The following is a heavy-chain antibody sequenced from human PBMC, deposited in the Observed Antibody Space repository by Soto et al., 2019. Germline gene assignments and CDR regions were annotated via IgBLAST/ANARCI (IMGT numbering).Heavy chain of an antibody. CDR2: ISSSSSYI. J-gene: IGHJ5*02. CDR1: GFTFSSYS. Sequence: TGGSLRLSCAASGFTFSSYSMNWVRQAPGKGLEWVSSISSSSSYIYYADSVKGRFTISRDNAKNSLYLQMDSLRAEDTAVYYCASVATAYSSSWYGFDPWGQGTLVTVSS. D-gene: IGHD6-13*01. V-gene: IGHV3-21*01. CDR3: ASVATAYSSSWYGFDP.